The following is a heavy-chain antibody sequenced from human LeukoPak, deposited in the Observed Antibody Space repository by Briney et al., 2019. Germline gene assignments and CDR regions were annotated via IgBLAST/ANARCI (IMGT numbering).Heavy chain of an antibody. V-gene: IGHV3-48*01. CDR2: ISSSSSTI. CDR3: ARGSVLLSMEI. J-gene: IGHJ6*04. CDR1: GFTFSSYS. D-gene: IGHD3-10*01. Sequence: GGSLRLSCAASGFTFSSYSMNWVRQAPGKGLEWVSYISSSSSTIYYADSVKGRFTISRDNAKNSLYLQMNSLRAEDTAVYYCARGSVLLSMEIWGKGTTVTISS.